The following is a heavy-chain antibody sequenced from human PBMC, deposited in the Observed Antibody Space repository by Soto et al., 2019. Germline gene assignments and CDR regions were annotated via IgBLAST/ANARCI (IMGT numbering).Heavy chain of an antibody. D-gene: IGHD3-10*01. CDR1: GGTFSSYA. Sequence: ASVKVSCKASGGTFSSYAISWVRQAPGQGLEWMGGIIPIFGTANYAQKFQGRVTITADESTSTAYMELSSLRSEDTAVYYCARDPITMVRGVIETSVDDYYYGMDVWGQGTTVTVSS. CDR2: IIPIFGTA. V-gene: IGHV1-69*13. CDR3: ARDPITMVRGVIETSVDDYYYGMDV. J-gene: IGHJ6*02.